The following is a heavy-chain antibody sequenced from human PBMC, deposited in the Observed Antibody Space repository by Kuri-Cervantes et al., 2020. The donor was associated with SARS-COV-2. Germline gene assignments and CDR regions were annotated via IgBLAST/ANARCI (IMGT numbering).Heavy chain of an antibody. CDR2: IHPGDSDT. CDR3: ARRAYGEQVDYYYMDV. CDR1: GYSFTTYW. D-gene: IGHD4-17*01. Sequence: GGSLRLSCKGSGYSFTTYWIGWVRQMPGKGLEWMGIIHPGDSDTRYSPSFQGQVTISADKSISTALLQWSSLKASDTAIYYCARRAYGEQVDYYYMDVWGKGTTVTVSS. V-gene: IGHV5-51*01. J-gene: IGHJ6*03.